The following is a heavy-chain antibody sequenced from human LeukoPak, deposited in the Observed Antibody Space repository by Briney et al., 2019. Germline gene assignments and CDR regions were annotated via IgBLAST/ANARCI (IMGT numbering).Heavy chain of an antibody. V-gene: IGHV5-51*01. CDR2: IYPGDSDT. CDR1: GYSFTSYW. D-gene: IGHD6-19*01. Sequence: GESLKISCKGSGYSFTSYWIGLVRQVPGKGLEWMGIIYPGDSDTIYSPSFQGQVTISADKAISTAYLQWSSLKASDTAMYYCARLAELRSVYSSGWYAPCWFDPWGQGTLVTVSS. CDR3: ARLAELRSVYSSGWYAPCWFDP. J-gene: IGHJ5*02.